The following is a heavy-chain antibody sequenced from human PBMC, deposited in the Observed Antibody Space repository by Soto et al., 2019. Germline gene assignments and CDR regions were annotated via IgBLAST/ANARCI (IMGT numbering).Heavy chain of an antibody. D-gene: IGHD3-3*01. CDR1: GGSISSGGYY. V-gene: IGHV4-31*03. Sequence: PSETLSLTCTVSGGSISSGGYYWSWIRQHPGKGLEWIGYIYYSGSTYYNPSLKSRVTISVDTSKNQFSLKLSSVTAADTAVYYCARFARVKFSIFGVAPAFDYWGQGTLVTVSS. CDR2: IYYSGST. J-gene: IGHJ4*02. CDR3: ARFARVKFSIFGVAPAFDY.